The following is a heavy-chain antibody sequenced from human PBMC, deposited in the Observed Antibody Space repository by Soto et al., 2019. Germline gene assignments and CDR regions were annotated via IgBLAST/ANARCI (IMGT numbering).Heavy chain of an antibody. J-gene: IGHJ1*01. CDR1: GYSFTDWY. Sequence: QVQLVQSGPELRKPGASVKVSCKVSGYSFTDWYMHWVRQAPAQGLEYMGWINPNSGDTDSAQKFQGRVALTRDTSVSTAFLSLSRVTSVETRVYYCFRGGWFSGNQFNAPPYHHWGQGALVIVAS. V-gene: IGHV1-2*02. D-gene: IGHD3-10*01. CDR3: FRGGWFSGNQFNAPPYHH. CDR2: INPNSGDT.